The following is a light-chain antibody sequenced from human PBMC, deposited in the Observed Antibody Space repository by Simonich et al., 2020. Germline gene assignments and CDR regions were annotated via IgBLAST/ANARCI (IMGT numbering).Light chain of an antibody. CDR3: QQYGSSPYT. Sequence: EIVLTHSPGPLSLSPGEIATRSCRASQSVSSSYFAWYQQKPGQAPRRLIYGASSRATGIPDRVSGSGSGTDFTLTISRREPEDVAVYYCQQYGSSPYTFGQGTKLEIK. J-gene: IGKJ2*01. V-gene: IGKV3-20*01. CDR2: GAS. CDR1: QSVSSSY.